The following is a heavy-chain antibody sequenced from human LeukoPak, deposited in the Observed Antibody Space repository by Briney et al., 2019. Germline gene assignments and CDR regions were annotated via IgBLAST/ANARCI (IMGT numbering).Heavy chain of an antibody. J-gene: IGHJ3*02. CDR1: GGTFSSYA. D-gene: IGHD3-9*01. Sequence: GASVKVSCKASGGTFSSYAISWVRQAPGQGLEWMGGIIPIFGTANYAQKFQGRVTITADESTSTAYMELSSLRAEDTAVYYCAKDLGYFDFLAPDAFDIWGQGTMVTVSS. CDR2: IIPIFGTA. V-gene: IGHV1-69*13. CDR3: AKDLGYFDFLAPDAFDI.